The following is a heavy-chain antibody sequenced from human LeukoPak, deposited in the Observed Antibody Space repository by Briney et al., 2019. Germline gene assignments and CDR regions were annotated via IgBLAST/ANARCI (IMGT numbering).Heavy chain of an antibody. CDR3: AKDGGLWVSAHWGDS. Sequence: GGSLRLSCTASGFTFSSYTMTWVRQAPGKGLKWVSTITTGDGNTYYADSVKGRFTVSRDDSKNTLYLQMNSLRAEDTAVYYCAKDGGLWVSAHWGDSWGRGTLVTVSS. D-gene: IGHD7-27*01. J-gene: IGHJ4*02. CDR2: ITTGDGNT. CDR1: GFTFSSYT. V-gene: IGHV3-23*01.